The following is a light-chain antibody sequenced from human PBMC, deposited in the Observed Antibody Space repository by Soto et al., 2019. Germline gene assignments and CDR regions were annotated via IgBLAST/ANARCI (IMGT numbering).Light chain of an antibody. V-gene: IGKV3-15*01. CDR2: GAS. J-gene: IGKJ1*01. Sequence: IVLSQSPATLSSSLGERVTLSCRVSHRVSNYLTWYQQKPGQAPRLLIYGASTRATGIPARFSGSASGTDFTLTISSLQSEDFATYYCQQGNNYPCTFGQGTKVDI. CDR3: QQGNNYPCT. CDR1: HRVSNY.